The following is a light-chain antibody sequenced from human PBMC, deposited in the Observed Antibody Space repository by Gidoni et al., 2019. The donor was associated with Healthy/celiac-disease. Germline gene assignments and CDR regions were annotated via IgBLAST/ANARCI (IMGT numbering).Light chain of an antibody. CDR2: GAS. V-gene: IGKV3-20*01. CDR3: QQYRSSHT. J-gene: IGKJ2*01. Sequence: ELTQAPGTLSLSPGERATLSCRASQGPSSSYLAWYRQKPGQAPRLHIHGASSRATGIPDRFSSSGSGTDFTLTISRLEPEDFAVYYCQQYRSSHTFGQGTKLEIK. CDR1: QGPSSSY.